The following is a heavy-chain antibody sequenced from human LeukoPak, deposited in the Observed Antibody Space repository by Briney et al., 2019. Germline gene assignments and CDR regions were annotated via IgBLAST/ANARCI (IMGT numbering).Heavy chain of an antibody. CDR3: ARHSMRVDLGY. CDR2: IYYSGNT. J-gene: IGHJ4*02. V-gene: IGHV4-39*01. CDR1: GGSPISSGYL. Sequence: SETLSLTCSVSGGSPISSGYLWGWIRQPPGKGLEWIGSIYYSGNTYYSPSLKSRVTISLATSKNQCSLKLSSVTAADTAVYYCARHSMRVDLGYWGQGTLVTVSP. D-gene: IGHD3-3*01.